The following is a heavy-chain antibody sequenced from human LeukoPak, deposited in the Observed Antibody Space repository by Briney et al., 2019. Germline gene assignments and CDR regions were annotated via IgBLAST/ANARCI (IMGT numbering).Heavy chain of an antibody. Sequence: GGSLRLSCAASGFTFTTYWMSWVRQAPGKGLEWVANIKQDGSDKYYVDSVRGRFTISRDNANNSVYLQMDSLRAEDTAVYYCARSYGGWFDPWGQGTLVTV. V-gene: IGHV3-7*04. CDR3: ARSYGGWFDP. J-gene: IGHJ5*02. CDR1: GFTFTTYW. CDR2: IKQDGSDK. D-gene: IGHD3-10*01.